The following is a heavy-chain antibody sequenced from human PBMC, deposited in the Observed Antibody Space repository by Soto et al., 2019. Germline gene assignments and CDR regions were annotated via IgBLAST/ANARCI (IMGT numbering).Heavy chain of an antibody. V-gene: IGHV1-2*04. J-gene: IGHJ6*02. D-gene: IGHD5-18*01. CDR1: GYTFTGYY. CDR2: INPNSGGT. CDR3: ATHTAMALYGMDV. Sequence: ASVKVSCKASGYTFTGYYMHWVRQAPGQGLEWMGWINPNSGGTNYAQKFQGWVTMTRDTSISTAYMELSRLRSDDTAMYYCATHTAMALYGMDVWGQGTTVTVSS.